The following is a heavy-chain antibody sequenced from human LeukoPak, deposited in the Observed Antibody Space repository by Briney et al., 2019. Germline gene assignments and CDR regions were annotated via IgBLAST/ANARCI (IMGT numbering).Heavy chain of an antibody. J-gene: IGHJ4*02. CDR1: GGTFSSYA. D-gene: IGHD3-10*01. V-gene: IGHV1-69*13. CDR3: AREAYGSGSYFDY. Sequence: SVKVSCKASGGTFSSYAISWVRQAPGQGLEWMGGIIPIFGTANYAQKFQGRVTITADESTSTAYMELSSLRSGDTAVYYCAREAYGSGSYFDYWGQGTLVTVSS. CDR2: IIPIFGTA.